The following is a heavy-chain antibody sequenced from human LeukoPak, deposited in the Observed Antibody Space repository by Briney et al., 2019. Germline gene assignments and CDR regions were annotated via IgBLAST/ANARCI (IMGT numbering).Heavy chain of an antibody. D-gene: IGHD6-6*01. CDR2: INHSGGT. CDR1: GGSFSGYY. J-gene: IGHJ4*02. Sequence: SETLSLTCAVYGGSFSGYYWSWMRQRPGKGLEWIGEINHSGGTNYTPSLKSRVTMSLDTSKNQFSLKLTSVTAADTAVYYCARGSIAARLGNFWGQGTLVTVSS. V-gene: IGHV4-34*01. CDR3: ARGSIAARLGNF.